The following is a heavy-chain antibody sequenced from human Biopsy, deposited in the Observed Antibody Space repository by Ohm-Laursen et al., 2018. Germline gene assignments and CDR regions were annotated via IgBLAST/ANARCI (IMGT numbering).Heavy chain of an antibody. J-gene: IGHJ6*02. CDR3: ARATNSTGWPYYYFYGMDV. Sequence: SDTLSLTCTVSGGSISSYYWSWIRQPPGKGLEWIGYIYYSGSTNYNPSLKSRVTISVDTSKNQFSLRLNSVTAADTAVYYCARATNSTGWPYYYFYGMDVWGQGTTVTVPS. D-gene: IGHD2/OR15-2a*01. V-gene: IGHV4-59*07. CDR2: IYYSGST. CDR1: GGSISSYY.